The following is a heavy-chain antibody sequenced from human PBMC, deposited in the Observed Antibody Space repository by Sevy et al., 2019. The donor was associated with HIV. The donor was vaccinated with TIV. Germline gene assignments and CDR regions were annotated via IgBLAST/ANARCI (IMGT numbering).Heavy chain of an antibody. CDR2: VNHSGST. CDR1: GGSFSGYF. D-gene: IGHD3-9*01. V-gene: IGHV4-34*01. CDR3: AREGGEYDILTGYSPRYGMDV. J-gene: IGHJ6*02. Sequence: SETLSLTCVVYGGSFSGYFWSWIRQPPGKGLEWIGEVNHSGSTNYSPSLKSRVTISVDTSKNQFSLKLSSVTAADTAVYYCAREGGEYDILTGYSPRYGMDVWGQGTTVTVSS.